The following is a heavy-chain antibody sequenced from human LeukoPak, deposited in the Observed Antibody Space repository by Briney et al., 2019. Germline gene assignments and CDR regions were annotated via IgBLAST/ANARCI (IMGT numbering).Heavy chain of an antibody. CDR3: ASSQLLYYYGMDV. V-gene: IGHV3-48*04. CDR2: ISSSGSTI. CDR1: GITFRNYS. J-gene: IGHJ6*02. D-gene: IGHD4-23*01. Sequence: GSLRPSRATSGITFRNYSLNWVRPAPGKGLEWVSYISSSGSTIYYADSVKGRFTISRDNAKNSLYLQMNSLRAEDTAVYYCASSQLLYYYGMDVWGQGTTVTVSS.